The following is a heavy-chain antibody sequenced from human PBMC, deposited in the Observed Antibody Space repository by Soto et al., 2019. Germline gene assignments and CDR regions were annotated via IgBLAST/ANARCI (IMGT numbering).Heavy chain of an antibody. J-gene: IGHJ6*02. CDR3: ARGDPPEVAEYYYYCMYV. D-gene: IGHD6-13*01. CDR1: GYSFTSYW. V-gene: IGHV5-51*01. CDR2: IYPGDSDT. Sequence: GESLKISCKGSGYSFTSYWIGWVRQMPGKGLEWLGIIYPGDSDTRYSPSFQGHVTISADKSISTAYLQWSRLKASDTAMYYSARGDPPEVAEYYYYCMYVWGQGTTVTDSS.